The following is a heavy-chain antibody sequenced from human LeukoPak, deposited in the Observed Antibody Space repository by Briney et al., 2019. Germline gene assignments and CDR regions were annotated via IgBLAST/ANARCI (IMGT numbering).Heavy chain of an antibody. CDR3: AGDHCSSTSCYMYYYYYMDV. D-gene: IGHD2-2*02. J-gene: IGHJ6*03. CDR1: GYTFTGYY. CDR2: INPNSGGT. V-gene: IGHV1-2*02. Sequence: ASVKVSCKASGYTFTGYYMHWVRQAPGQGLEWMGWINPNSGGTNYAQKFQGRVTMTRDTSISTAYMELSRLRSDDTAVYYCAGDHCSSTSCYMYYYYYMDVWGKGTTVTVSS.